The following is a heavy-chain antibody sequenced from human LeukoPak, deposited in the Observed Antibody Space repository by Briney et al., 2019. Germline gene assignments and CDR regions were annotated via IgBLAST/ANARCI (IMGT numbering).Heavy chain of an antibody. CDR1: GLTFSPYH. CDR3: AKDGSYYFDY. Sequence: SGGSLRLSCAASGLTFSPYHMNWVRQATGKGLEWVSAVGGTNGRTYYAAFVKGRFTTYRDNSKNTLYLQMNSLRAEDTAVYYCAKDGSYYFDYWGQGTLVTVSS. J-gene: IGHJ4*02. CDR2: VGGTNGRT. V-gene: IGHV3-23*01.